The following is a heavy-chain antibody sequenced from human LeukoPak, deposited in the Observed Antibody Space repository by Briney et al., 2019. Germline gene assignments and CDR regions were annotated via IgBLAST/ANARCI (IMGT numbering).Heavy chain of an antibody. J-gene: IGHJ4*02. CDR1: GYSFTSYW. CDR3: ARHHTYCSGGSSYLAPHFDY. CDR2: IYPGDSDT. Sequence: GESLKISCKGSGYSFTSYWVGWVRQMPGKGLEWMGIIYPGDSDTRYSPSFQGQVNISADKSISTAYLQWSSLKASDTAMYYCARHHTYCSGGSSYLAPHFDYWGQGTLVTVSS. D-gene: IGHD2-15*01. V-gene: IGHV5-51*01.